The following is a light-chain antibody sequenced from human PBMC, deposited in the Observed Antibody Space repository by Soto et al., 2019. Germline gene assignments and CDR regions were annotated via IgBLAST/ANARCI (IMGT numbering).Light chain of an antibody. CDR2: RNN. CDR1: NSNIGSKY. V-gene: IGLV1-47*01. CDR3: AAWDNSLVGGPA. J-gene: IGLJ2*01. Sequence: QSVLTQPPSASGTPGQRVTISCSGSNSNIGSKYVYWYQQLPGTAPKLLLYRNNQWPSGVPDRFSGSKSGTSASLAISGLRSEDEADYYCAAWDNSLVGGPAFGGGTKLTVL.